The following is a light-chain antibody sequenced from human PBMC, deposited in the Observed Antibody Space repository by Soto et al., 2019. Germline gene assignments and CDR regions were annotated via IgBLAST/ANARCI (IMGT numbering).Light chain of an antibody. J-gene: IGKJ5*01. V-gene: IGKV1-33*01. Sequence: IQMTQSPSALSAFVGDRVPITCQATQDSKNHLNWYQQKSGKAPNLLISDAPNLERGVPSRFSGSGSGADCSFTISSLQPEDIATYYCQQCDSLPLTFGQGTRLELK. CDR2: DAP. CDR3: QQCDSLPLT. CDR1: QDSKNH.